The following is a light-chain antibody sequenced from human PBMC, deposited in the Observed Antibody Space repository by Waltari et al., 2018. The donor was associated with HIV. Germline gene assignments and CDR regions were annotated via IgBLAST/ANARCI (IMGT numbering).Light chain of an antibody. CDR1: QGIGNW. J-gene: IGKJ1*01. CDR3: QQANSFPRT. CDR2: AAS. V-gene: IGKV1-12*01. Sequence: DIQMTQSQSSVSAYVGDRVNITCRASQGIGNWLAWYQQKPGKAPKLLIYAASSLQIGVPSMFSGSGSGTDFTLTIRSLQPEDVATYYCQQANSFPRTFGQGTKVEIK.